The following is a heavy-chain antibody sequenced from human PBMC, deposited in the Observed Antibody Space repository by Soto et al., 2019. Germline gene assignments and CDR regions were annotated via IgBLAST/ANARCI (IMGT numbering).Heavy chain of an antibody. CDR2: IYYSGRT. D-gene: IGHD6-13*01. J-gene: IGHJ4*02. Sequence: SETLSLTCTVAGGSVSSSNYYWTWIRQPPGKGLEWIGDIYYSGRTNGNPSLRSRVIISIDTSKNQFSLSLSSVTAADTAVYYCARGGTRGSSFYWGQGTLVTVSS. CDR1: GGSVSSSNYY. CDR3: ARGGTRGSSFY. V-gene: IGHV4-61*01.